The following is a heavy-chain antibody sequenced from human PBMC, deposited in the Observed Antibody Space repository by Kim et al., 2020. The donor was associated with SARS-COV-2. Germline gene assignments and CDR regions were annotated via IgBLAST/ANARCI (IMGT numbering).Heavy chain of an antibody. D-gene: IGHD6-19*01. CDR2: ISYDGSNK. CDR1: GFTFSSYG. V-gene: IGHV3-30*18. Sequence: GGSLRLSCAASGFTFSSYGMHWVRQAPGKGLEWVAVISYDGSNKYYADSVKGRFTISRDNSKNTLYLQMNSLRAEDTAVYYCAKVVSVAGTVYYYGMDVWGQGTMVTVSS. J-gene: IGHJ6*02. CDR3: AKVVSVAGTVYYYGMDV.